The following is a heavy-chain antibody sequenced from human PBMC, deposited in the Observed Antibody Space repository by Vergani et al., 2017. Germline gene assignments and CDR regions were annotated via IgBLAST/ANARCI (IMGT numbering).Heavy chain of an antibody. J-gene: IGHJ4*02. V-gene: IGHV2-70*04. Sequence: QVTFKESGPALVNPRQALTLTCTFSGFSLTSSGMRVSWFRQSPGKALEWLARIDWDDDKFYSASLKTRLAISKELSNDLVVLTITNMVHADTVTYYYARTRCCPPYGSGMDYFDFWGQGTLVTVSS. CDR3: ARTRCCPPYGSGMDYFDF. CDR1: GFSLTSSGMR. D-gene: IGHD3-10*01. CDR2: IDWDDDK.